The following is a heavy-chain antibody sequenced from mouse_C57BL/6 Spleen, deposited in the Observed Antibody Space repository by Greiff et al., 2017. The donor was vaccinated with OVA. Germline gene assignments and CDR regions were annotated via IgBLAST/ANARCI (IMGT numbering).Heavy chain of an antibody. CDR1: GYTFTSYW. CDR3: AREGYYYGSSYGAWVAY. V-gene: IGHV1-50*01. CDR2: IDPSDSYT. D-gene: IGHD1-1*01. J-gene: IGHJ3*01. Sequence: QVQLQQPGAELVKPGASVKLSCKASGYTFTSYWMQWVKQRPGQGLEWIGEIDPSDSYTNYNQKFKGKATLTVDTSSSTAYMQLSSLTSEDSAVYYCAREGYYYGSSYGAWVAYWGQGTLVTVSA.